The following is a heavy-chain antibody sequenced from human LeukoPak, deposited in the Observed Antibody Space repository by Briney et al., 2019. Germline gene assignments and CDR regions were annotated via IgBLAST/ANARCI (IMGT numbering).Heavy chain of an antibody. CDR2: IWYDGSNK. CDR3: ASRPPHYDSSGYLT. CDR1: GFTFSSYG. Sequence: GGSLRLSCAASGFTFSSYGMHWVRQAPGKGLEWVAVIWYDGSNKYYADFVKGRFTISRDNSKNTLYLQMNSLRAEDTAVYYCASRPPHYDSSGYLTWGQGTLVTVSS. J-gene: IGHJ5*02. V-gene: IGHV3-33*01. D-gene: IGHD3-22*01.